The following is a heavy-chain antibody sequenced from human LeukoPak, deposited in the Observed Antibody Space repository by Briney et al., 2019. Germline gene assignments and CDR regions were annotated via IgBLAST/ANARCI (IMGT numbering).Heavy chain of an antibody. J-gene: IGHJ4*02. CDR2: ISGSGGST. V-gene: IGHV3-23*01. CDR3: AKASAMIVVVSTHFDY. D-gene: IGHD3-22*01. CDR1: GFTFSSYS. Sequence: GGALRLSCAASGFTFSSYSMDWVRQAPGKGLEGVSAISGSGGSTYYADSVKGRFTISRDNSKNTLYLQLNSLTAEDTAVYYCAKASAMIVVVSTHFDYWGQGTLVTVSS.